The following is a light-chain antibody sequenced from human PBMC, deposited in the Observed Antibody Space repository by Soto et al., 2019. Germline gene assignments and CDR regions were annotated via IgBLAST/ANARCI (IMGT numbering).Light chain of an antibody. V-gene: IGKV1-5*03. J-gene: IGKJ1*01. CDR2: KAS. CDR3: QQYENSWT. CDR1: QNINTW. Sequence: DIQVTQSPSTLSASVGDRVTIACRASQNINTWLAWYQQKPGKAPKLLIYKASNLESGVQSRFSGSGSGTVFTLTILSLQPDYFATYYCQQYENSWTFGQGTKVESK.